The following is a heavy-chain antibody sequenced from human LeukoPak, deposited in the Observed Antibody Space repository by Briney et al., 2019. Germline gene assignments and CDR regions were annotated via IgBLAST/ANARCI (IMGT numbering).Heavy chain of an antibody. Sequence: GGSLRLSCAASGFTFTSYALTWVRQAPGKGLEWVSAISGSGGSTYYADSVKGRFTISRDNSKNTLYLQMNSLRAEDTAVYYCAKGGLWGDDWFDPWGQGTLVTVSS. D-gene: IGHD3-16*01. J-gene: IGHJ5*02. V-gene: IGHV3-23*01. CDR2: ISGSGGST. CDR3: AKGGLWGDDWFDP. CDR1: GFTFTSYA.